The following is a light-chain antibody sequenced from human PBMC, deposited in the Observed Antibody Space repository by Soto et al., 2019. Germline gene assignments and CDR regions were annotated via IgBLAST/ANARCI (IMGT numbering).Light chain of an antibody. V-gene: IGLV2-14*01. CDR1: SSDVGGYNY. CDR2: DVS. J-gene: IGLJ1*01. CDR3: SSYTSSSTPRDV. Sequence: QSVLTQPASVSGSPGQSITISCTGTSSDVGGYNYVSWYQQHPGKAPKLMIYDVSNRPSGVSNRFSGSKSGNTASLTISGLQAEDEADYYCSSYTSSSTPRDVFGTGNKVTVL.